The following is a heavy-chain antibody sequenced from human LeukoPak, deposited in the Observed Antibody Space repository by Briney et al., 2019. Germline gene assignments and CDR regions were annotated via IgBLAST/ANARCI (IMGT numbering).Heavy chain of an antibody. V-gene: IGHV1-69*05. J-gene: IGHJ4*02. CDR1: GGTFSSYA. CDR2: IILIFGTA. CDR3: ASINGGRYYFDY. D-gene: IGHD1-26*01. Sequence: HRASVKVSCKASGGTFSSYAISWVRQAPGQGLEWMGEIILIFGTANYAQKFQGRVTITTDESTSTAYMELSSLRSEDTAVYYCASINGGRYYFDYWGQGTLVTVSS.